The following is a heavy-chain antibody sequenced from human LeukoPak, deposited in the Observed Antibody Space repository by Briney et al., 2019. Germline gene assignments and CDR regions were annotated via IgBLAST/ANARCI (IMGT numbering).Heavy chain of an antibody. Sequence: ASVKVSCKAYGGTFSSYAISWVRQAPGQGLEWMGTIIPILGIANYAQKFQGRVTITADKSTSTAYMELSSLRSEDTAVYYCARAGYGDAATYYYYYGMDVWGQGTTVTVSS. D-gene: IGHD4-17*01. CDR2: IIPILGIA. J-gene: IGHJ6*02. CDR1: GGTFSSYA. CDR3: ARAGYGDAATYYYYYGMDV. V-gene: IGHV1-69*04.